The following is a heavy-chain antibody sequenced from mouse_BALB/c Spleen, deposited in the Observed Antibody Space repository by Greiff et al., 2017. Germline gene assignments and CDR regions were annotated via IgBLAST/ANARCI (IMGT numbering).Heavy chain of an antibody. V-gene: IGHV5-17*02. Sequence: DVKLVESGGGLVQPGGSRKLSCAASGFTFSSFGMHWVRQAPEKGLEWVAYISSGSSTIYYADTVKGRFTISRDNPKNTLFLQMISLRSEDTAMYYCARGEQGYAMDYWGQGTSVTVSS. J-gene: IGHJ4*01. CDR3: ARGEQGYAMDY. CDR1: GFTFSSFG. CDR2: ISSGSSTI.